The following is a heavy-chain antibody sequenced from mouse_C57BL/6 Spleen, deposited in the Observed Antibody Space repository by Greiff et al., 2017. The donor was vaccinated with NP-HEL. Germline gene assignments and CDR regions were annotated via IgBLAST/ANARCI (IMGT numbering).Heavy chain of an antibody. CDR1: GYTFTDYE. V-gene: IGHV1-15*01. CDR2: IDPETGGT. J-gene: IGHJ4*01. Sequence: QVQLKESGAELVRPGASVTLSCKASGYTFTDYEMHWVKQTPVHGLEWIGAIDPETGGTAYNQKFKGKAILTADKSSSTAYMERRSLTYEDSAVYYCTRFITTGLYAMDYWGQGTSVTVSS. CDR3: TRFITTGLYAMDY. D-gene: IGHD1-1*01.